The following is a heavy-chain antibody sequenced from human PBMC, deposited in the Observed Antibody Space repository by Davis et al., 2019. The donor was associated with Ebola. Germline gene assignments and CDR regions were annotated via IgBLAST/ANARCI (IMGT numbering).Heavy chain of an antibody. V-gene: IGHV3-30*18. CDR3: AKGDYTY. CDR2: ISYDGSNK. CDR1: GFTFDDYG. Sequence: PGGSLRLSCAASGFTFDDYGMHWVRQAPGKGLEWVAVISYDGSNKYYADSVKGRFTISRDNSKNTLYLQMNSLRAEDTAVYYCAKGDYTYWGQGTLVTVSS. J-gene: IGHJ4*02. D-gene: IGHD4-11*01.